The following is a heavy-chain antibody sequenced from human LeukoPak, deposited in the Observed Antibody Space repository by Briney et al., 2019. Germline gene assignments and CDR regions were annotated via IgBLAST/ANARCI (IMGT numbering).Heavy chain of an antibody. CDR3: ARESLSYGFEY. CDR1: GGSISSYY. J-gene: IGHJ4*02. Sequence: ETLSLTCTVSGGSISSYYWSWIRQPPGKALEWIGYIYYTGGTNYNPSLKSRVTISVDTSKNQFSLKLSSVTAADTAVYYCARESLSYGFEYWGQGTLVTVSS. D-gene: IGHD5-18*01. CDR2: IYYTGGT. V-gene: IGHV4-59*12.